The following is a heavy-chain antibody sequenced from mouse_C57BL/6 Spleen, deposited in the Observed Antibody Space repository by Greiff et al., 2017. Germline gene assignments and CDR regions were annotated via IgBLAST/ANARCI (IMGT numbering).Heavy chain of an antibody. CDR1: GFSLTSYG. V-gene: IGHV2-2*01. CDR2: IWSGGST. D-gene: IGHD2-4*01. J-gene: IGHJ2*01. Sequence: VQLQQSGPGLVQPSQSLSITCTVSGFSLTSYGVHWVRQSPGKGLEWLGVIWSGGSTDYNAAFISRLSISKDNSKSQVFFKMNSLQADDTAIYYCARIPGYDYGGDYWGQGTTLTGSS. CDR3: ARIPGYDYGGDY.